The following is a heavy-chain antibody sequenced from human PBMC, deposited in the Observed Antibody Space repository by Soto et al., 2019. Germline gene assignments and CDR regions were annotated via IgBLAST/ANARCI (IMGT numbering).Heavy chain of an antibody. CDR1: GYSFTSYW. D-gene: IGHD6-6*01. J-gene: IGHJ4*02. Sequence: PGESLKISCKGSGYSFTSYWIGWVRQMPGKGLEWMGIIYPGDSDTRYSPSFQGQVTISADKSISTDYLQWSRLKDSVTAMYYCACPPSWYSSSSDYSGQGTLVTVSS. CDR3: ACPPSWYSSSSDY. V-gene: IGHV5-51*01. CDR2: IYPGDSDT.